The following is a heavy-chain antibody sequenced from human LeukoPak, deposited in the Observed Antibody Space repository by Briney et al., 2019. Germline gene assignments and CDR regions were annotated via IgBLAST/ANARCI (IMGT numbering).Heavy chain of an antibody. D-gene: IGHD6-19*01. CDR3: ARGIGQWLAVFYYFDY. J-gene: IGHJ4*02. CDR1: GGSFSGYY. Sequence: SETLSLTCAVYGGSFSGYYWSWIRQPPGKGLEWIGEINHSGSTNCNPSLKSRVTISVDTSKNQFSLKLSSVTAADTAVYYCARGIGQWLAVFYYFDYWGQGTLVTVSS. V-gene: IGHV4-34*01. CDR2: INHSGST.